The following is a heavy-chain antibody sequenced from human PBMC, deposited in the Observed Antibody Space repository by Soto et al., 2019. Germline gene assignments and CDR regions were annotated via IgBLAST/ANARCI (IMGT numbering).Heavy chain of an antibody. V-gene: IGHV1-24*01. CDR1: GYTLTELS. Sequence: ASVKVSCKVSGYTLTELSMHWVRQAPGKGLEWMGGFDPEDGETIYAQKFQGRVTMTEDTSTDNAKNTLYLQMNSLRVEDTAVYYCARGWFGPDVWGKGTTVTVSS. CDR3: ARGWFGPDV. D-gene: IGHD3-10*01. CDR2: FDPEDGET. J-gene: IGHJ6*04.